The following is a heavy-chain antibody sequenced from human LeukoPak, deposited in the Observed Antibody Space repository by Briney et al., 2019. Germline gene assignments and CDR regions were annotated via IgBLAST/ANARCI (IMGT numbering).Heavy chain of an antibody. CDR3: AREPTSGREPTSGRPLDY. D-gene: IGHD5-12*01. CDR1: GGSIIGYF. CDR2: MYSTGSN. V-gene: IGHV4-4*07. J-gene: IGHJ4*02. Sequence: SETLSLTCTVCGGSIIGYFWTGIRQPAGRGREGIGRMYSTGSNNYNPSLKSRVTMSLDTSKNHFSLNLTSVPAADTAVYYCAREPTSGREPTSGRPLDYWGQGTLVTVSS.